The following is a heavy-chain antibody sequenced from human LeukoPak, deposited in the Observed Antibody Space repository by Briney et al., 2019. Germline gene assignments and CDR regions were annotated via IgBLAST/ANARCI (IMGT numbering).Heavy chain of an antibody. CDR2: ISAHDGTR. D-gene: IGHD2-2*02. Sequence: ASVKVSCKASGYTFTNYGITWVRQAPGQGLEWMGWISAHDGTRNYALKHEDRVTMTTDTSTSTAYMELRGLRSDDTAVYYCARDAGYCSSTSCYTGPQTLDYWGQGTLVTVSS. CDR3: ARDAGYCSSTSCYTGPQTLDY. CDR1: GYTFTNYG. J-gene: IGHJ4*02. V-gene: IGHV1-18*01.